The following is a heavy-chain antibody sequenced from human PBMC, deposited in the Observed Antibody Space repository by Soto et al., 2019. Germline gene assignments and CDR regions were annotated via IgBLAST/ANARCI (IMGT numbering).Heavy chain of an antibody. Sequence: PGESLKISCAASGFTFSSYSMNWVRQAPGKGLEWVSYISSSSSTIYYADSVKGRFTISRDNAKNSLYLQMNSLRDEDTAVYYCARERSGWPRGWFDPWGQGTLVTVSS. CDR2: ISSSSSTI. CDR1: GFTFSSYS. D-gene: IGHD6-19*01. V-gene: IGHV3-48*02. CDR3: ARERSGWPRGWFDP. J-gene: IGHJ5*02.